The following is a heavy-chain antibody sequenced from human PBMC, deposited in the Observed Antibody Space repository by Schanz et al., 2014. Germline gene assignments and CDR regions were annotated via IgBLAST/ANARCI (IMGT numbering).Heavy chain of an antibody. D-gene: IGHD1-1*01. Sequence: QVQLQESGPGLVKPSQTLSLTCTVSGGSIRSGTYYWSWIRQPAGKALEWVGRVFPNGITNYNPSRKRRFPKSLDTSKNQFSLTLTSLTAADTAVYYCARDTTWRLDLWGRGTLVTVSS. J-gene: IGHJ2*01. V-gene: IGHV4-61*02. CDR3: ARDTTWRLDL. CDR1: GGSIRSGTYY. CDR2: VFPNGIT.